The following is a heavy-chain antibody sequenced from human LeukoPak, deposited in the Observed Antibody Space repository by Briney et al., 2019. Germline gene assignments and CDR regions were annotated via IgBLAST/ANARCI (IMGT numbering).Heavy chain of an antibody. CDR3: AKFNGWELLNYYYYYMDV. Sequence: GGTLRLSCAASGFTFSSYGMSWVRQAPGKGLEWVSAISGSGGSTYYADSVKGRFTISRDNSKNTLYLQMNSLRAEDTAVYYCAKFNGWELLNYYYYYMDVWGKGTTVTISS. CDR1: GFTFSSYG. J-gene: IGHJ6*03. D-gene: IGHD1-26*01. CDR2: ISGSGGST. V-gene: IGHV3-23*01.